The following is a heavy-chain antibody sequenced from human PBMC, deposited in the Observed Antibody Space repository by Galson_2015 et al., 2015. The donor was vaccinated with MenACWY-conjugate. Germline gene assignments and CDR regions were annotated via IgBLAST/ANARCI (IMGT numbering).Heavy chain of an antibody. D-gene: IGHD6-6*01. CDR3: ARGRGRPRARAFDI. J-gene: IGHJ3*02. V-gene: IGHV3-30*01. Sequence: SLRICGAASGFTFSSYTMHWVRQAPGKGREWVAEMSYDGSNKYYADSVKVRFTISRDDSKNTLYLQMDSLRAEDTAVYYCARGRGRPRARAFDIWGQGTTVTVSS. CDR1: GFTFSSYT. CDR2: MSYDGSNK.